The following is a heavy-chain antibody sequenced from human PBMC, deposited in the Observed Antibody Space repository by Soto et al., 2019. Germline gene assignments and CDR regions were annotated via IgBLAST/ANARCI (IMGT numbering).Heavy chain of an antibody. Sequence: GGSLRLSCTASGFTFGDSAMGWFRQAPGKGLEWVGFIRSKAYGGTTEYAASVKGRFTISRDDSKSIAYLQMNSLKTEDTAVYYCHSTYSGYAISDYWGQGTLVTVSS. J-gene: IGHJ4*02. V-gene: IGHV3-49*03. CDR2: IRSKAYGGTT. CDR1: GFTFGDSA. CDR3: HSTYSGYAISDY. D-gene: IGHD5-12*01.